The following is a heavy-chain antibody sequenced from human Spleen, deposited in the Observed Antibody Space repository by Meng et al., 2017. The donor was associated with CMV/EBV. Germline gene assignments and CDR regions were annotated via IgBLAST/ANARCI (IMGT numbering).Heavy chain of an antibody. V-gene: IGHV3-48*01. CDR2: ISSSSSTI. CDR3: AKEKYSGSYYFDY. Sequence: GGSLRLSCAASGFSFSNYSMNWVRQAPGKGLEWISYISSSSSTIYYADSVKGRFTISRDNSKNTLYLQMNSLRAEDTAVYYCAKEKYSGSYYFDYWGQGTLVTVSS. J-gene: IGHJ4*02. D-gene: IGHD1-26*01. CDR1: GFSFSNYS.